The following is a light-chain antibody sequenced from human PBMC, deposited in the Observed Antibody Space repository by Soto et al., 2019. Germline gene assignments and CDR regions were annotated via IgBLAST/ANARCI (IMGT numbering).Light chain of an antibody. J-gene: IGLJ2*01. CDR1: SSNIGSNT. V-gene: IGLV1-44*01. CDR2: SNN. CDR3: AAWDDSLNGVV. Sequence: QLVLTQPPSASGTPGQSVTISCSGISSNIGSNTVNWYQQLPGTAPKLLIYSNNQRPSGVPDRFSGSKSGTSASLALSGLQSEDEADYYCAAWDDSLNGVVFGGGTKLTVL.